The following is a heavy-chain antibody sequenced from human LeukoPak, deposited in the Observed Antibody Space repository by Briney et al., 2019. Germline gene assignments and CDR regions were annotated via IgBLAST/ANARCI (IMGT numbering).Heavy chain of an antibody. D-gene: IGHD1-26*01. CDR3: AREGVPGATAHHYDY. V-gene: IGHV3-7*01. CDR1: GFTFSSYW. Sequence: GGSLRLSCAASGFTFSSYWMSWVRQAPGKGLEWVANIKQDGSEKYYVDSVKDRFTISRDNAKNSLYLQMNSLRAEDTGVYYCAREGVPGATAHHYDYWGQGSLVTVSS. J-gene: IGHJ4*02. CDR2: IKQDGSEK.